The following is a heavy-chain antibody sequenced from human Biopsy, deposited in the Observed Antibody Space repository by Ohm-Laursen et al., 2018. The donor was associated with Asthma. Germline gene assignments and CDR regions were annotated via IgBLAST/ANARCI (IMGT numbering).Heavy chain of an antibody. V-gene: IGHV4-59*11. CDR1: GGYLTGHY. CDR3: ARVWAGGFDS. D-gene: IGHD6-19*01. Sequence: TLSLTCTVYGGYLTGHYWNWIRQPPGKGLDLIGYIYYTGSTNYNPSLKSRVTLSVDTSNNQFSLKLSSVTAADTAFYYCARVWAGGFDSWGQGTLVTVSS. CDR2: IYYTGST. J-gene: IGHJ4*02.